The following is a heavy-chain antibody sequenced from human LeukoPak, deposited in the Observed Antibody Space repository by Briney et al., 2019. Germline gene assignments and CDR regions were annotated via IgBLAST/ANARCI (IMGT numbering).Heavy chain of an antibody. J-gene: IGHJ3*02. V-gene: IGHV3-23*01. Sequence: TGGSLRLSCAASGFTFISYAMSWVRQAPGKGLEWVSGISGSGGSTHYADSVKGRFTISRDNSKNTLYLQMNSLRAEDTAIYYCAKEGSFWSGVYAFDIWGQGTMVTVSS. D-gene: IGHD3-3*01. CDR3: AKEGSFWSGVYAFDI. CDR1: GFTFISYA. CDR2: ISGSGGST.